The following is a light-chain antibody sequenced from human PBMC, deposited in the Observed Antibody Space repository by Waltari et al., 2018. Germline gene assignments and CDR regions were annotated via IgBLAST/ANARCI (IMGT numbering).Light chain of an antibody. CDR3: QQRSKWPGT. V-gene: IGKV3-11*01. Sequence: EIVLTQSPVTLSLSPGERATLSCRASQSVADYLVWYQQRAGQAPRLLIYDASNRAAGIPDRFSGSGSGTDFTRTISSLEPEDFAVYYCQQRSKWPGTFGQGTKIEIK. J-gene: IGKJ1*01. CDR1: QSVADY. CDR2: DAS.